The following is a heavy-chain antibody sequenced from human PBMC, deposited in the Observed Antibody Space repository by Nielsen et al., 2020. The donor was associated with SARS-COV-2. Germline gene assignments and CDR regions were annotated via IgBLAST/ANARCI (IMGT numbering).Heavy chain of an antibody. D-gene: IGHD4-11*01. CDR2: IYHSGST. J-gene: IGHJ5*02. CDR3: ARDRGSTVTTNWFDP. V-gene: IGHV4-4*02. CDR1: GGSISSSNW. Sequence: LSLTCAVSGGSISSSNWWSWVRQPPGKGLEWIGEIYHSGSTNYNPSLKSRVTISVDKSKNQFSLKLSSVTAADTAVYYCARDRGSTVTTNWFDPWGQGTLVTVSS.